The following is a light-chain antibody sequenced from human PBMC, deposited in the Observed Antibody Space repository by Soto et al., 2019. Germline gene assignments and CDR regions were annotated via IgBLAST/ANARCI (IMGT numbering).Light chain of an antibody. V-gene: IGLV2-14*01. CDR1: SSDVGGYNY. J-gene: IGLJ2*01. Sequence: QSALTQPASVSGSPGQSITISCTGTSSDVGGYNYVSWYQQHPGKAPKLMIYDVSNRPSGLSTRFSGSKSANTASLTISGLHAEDEADYYGSSYTGSSTYVVFGGGTKVTVL. CDR2: DVS. CDR3: SSYTGSSTYVV.